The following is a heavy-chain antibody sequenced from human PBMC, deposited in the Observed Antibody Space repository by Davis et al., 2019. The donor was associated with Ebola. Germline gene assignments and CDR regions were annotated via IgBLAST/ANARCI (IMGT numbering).Heavy chain of an antibody. CDR3: AGALMVRGVIKLLDP. J-gene: IGHJ5*02. Sequence: GESLKISCKGSGYSFTSYWISWVRQMPGKGLEWMGRIDPSDSYTNYSPSFQGHVTISADKSISTAYLQWSSLKASDTAMYYCAGALMVRGVIKLLDPWGQGTLVTVSS. V-gene: IGHV5-10-1*01. CDR2: IDPSDSYT. D-gene: IGHD3-10*01. CDR1: GYSFTSYW.